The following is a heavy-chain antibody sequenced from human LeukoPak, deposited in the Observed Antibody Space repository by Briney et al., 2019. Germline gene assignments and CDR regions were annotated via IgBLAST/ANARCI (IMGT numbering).Heavy chain of an antibody. CDR3: VGSGGYRGARFDY. J-gene: IGHJ4*02. D-gene: IGHD3-10*01. CDR1: GFTFSSYS. Sequence: PGRSLRLSCAASGFTFSSYSRHWVRQAPGKGLEWVAVITYDGSNKYYADSMKRRFTISSDNSKNTLYLQMNSLGAGDTAVYDCVGSGGYRGARFDYWGQGTLVTVSS. CDR2: ITYDGSNK. V-gene: IGHV3-30*04.